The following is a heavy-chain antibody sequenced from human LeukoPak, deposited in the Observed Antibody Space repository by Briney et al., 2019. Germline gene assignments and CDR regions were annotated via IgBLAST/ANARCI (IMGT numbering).Heavy chain of an antibody. Sequence: PGGSLRLSCTASGFTFRTSGMSWVRHAPGKGLELVGFIQHDETEIYSADSVRGRFTFSRDNFKTTVYLQMNSLRVEDSAVNYCARGSGTTRIGQLLNHWGQGNLVSVSS. CDR1: GFTFRTSG. V-gene: IGHV3-30*02. CDR3: ARGSGTTRIGQLLNH. J-gene: IGHJ5*02. CDR2: IQHDETEI. D-gene: IGHD3-10*01.